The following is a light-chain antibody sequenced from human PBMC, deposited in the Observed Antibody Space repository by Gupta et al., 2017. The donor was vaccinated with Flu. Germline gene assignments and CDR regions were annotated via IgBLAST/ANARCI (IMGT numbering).Light chain of an antibody. Sequence: ELVMTQSPATLSVSPGDSVTLSCRASQSVSTNLAWYQQKPGQSPRLLIFGASTRDTGIPARFSGGGSATDFTLTISSLRSEDFAVYYCQQNDNWPPWTFGQGTXVEVK. CDR1: QSVSTN. J-gene: IGKJ1*01. CDR3: QQNDNWPPWT. V-gene: IGKV3-15*01. CDR2: GAS.